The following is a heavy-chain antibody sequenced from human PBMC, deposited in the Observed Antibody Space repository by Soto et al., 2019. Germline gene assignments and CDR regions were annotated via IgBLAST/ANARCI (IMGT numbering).Heavy chain of an antibody. CDR1: GGSFSDYY. V-gene: IGHV4-34*01. CDR2: INHSGST. D-gene: IGHD3-3*01. J-gene: IGHJ6*03. CDR3: ARVDKYDFWSGYWEGYYYYMDV. Sequence: SETLSLTCAVYGGSFSDYYWSWIRQPPGKGLEWIGEINHSGSTNYNPSLKSRVTISVDTSKNQFSLKLSSVTAADTAVYYCARVDKYDFWSGYWEGYYYYMDVWGKGTTVTVSS.